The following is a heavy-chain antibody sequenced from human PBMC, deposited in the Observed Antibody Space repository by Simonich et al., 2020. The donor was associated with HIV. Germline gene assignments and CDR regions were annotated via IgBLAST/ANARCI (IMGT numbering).Heavy chain of an antibody. CDR2: IDPDDGQT. V-gene: IGHV1-24*01. Sequence: QVQLVQSGAEVKKPGASVKVSCKGYGHTLTELSMHGVRLATGKGLEWMGGIDPDDGQTIKAQKFQGSVSMTQDTATESAYMELSSLRSDDTAVYYCATWEVKDYVLTGYTYWYFDLWGRGTLVTVSS. CDR1: GHTLTELS. D-gene: IGHD3-9*01. J-gene: IGHJ2*01. CDR3: ATWEVKDYVLTGYTYWYFDL.